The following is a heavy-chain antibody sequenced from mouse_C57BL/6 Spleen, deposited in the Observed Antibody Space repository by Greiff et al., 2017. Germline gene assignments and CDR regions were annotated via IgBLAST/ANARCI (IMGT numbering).Heavy chain of an antibody. V-gene: IGHV1-15*01. J-gene: IGHJ3*01. CDR3: TMRSRAWFAY. CDR1: GYTFTDYE. Sequence: VQLQQSGAELVRPGASVTLSCKASGYTFTDYEMHWVKQTPVHGLEWIGAIDPETGGTAYNQKFKGKAILTADKSSSTAYMELRSLTSEDSAVYYCTMRSRAWFAYWGQGTLVTVSA. D-gene: IGHD1-1*01. CDR2: IDPETGGT.